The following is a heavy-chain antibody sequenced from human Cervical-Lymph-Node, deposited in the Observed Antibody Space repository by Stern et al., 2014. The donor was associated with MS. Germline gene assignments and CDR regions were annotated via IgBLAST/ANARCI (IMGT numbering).Heavy chain of an antibody. J-gene: IGHJ2*01. Sequence: EVQLVQSGAEVKKPGESLKISCKGSGYSFTSYWIGWVRQMPGKGLEWMGIIYPGESDTRNSPSFQGQVTTSADKSISTASLQWSSLKASDTAMYYCARPWGQLVRHWYFDLWGRGTLVTVSS. CDR3: ARPWGQLVRHWYFDL. V-gene: IGHV5-51*01. CDR1: GYSFTSYW. CDR2: IYPGESDT. D-gene: IGHD6-6*01.